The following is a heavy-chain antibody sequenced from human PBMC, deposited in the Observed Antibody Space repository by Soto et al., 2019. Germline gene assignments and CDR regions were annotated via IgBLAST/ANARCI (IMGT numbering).Heavy chain of an antibody. Sequence: ASVKVSCKASGYTFTSYGISWVRQAPGQGLEWMGWISAYNGNTNYAQKLQGRVTMTTDTSTSTAYMELRSLRSDDTAVYYCARGVTRRQWLVPVRYYGMDVWGQGTTVTVS. CDR1: GYTFTSYG. CDR3: ARGVTRRQWLVPVRYYGMDV. V-gene: IGHV1-18*01. CDR2: ISAYNGNT. D-gene: IGHD6-19*01. J-gene: IGHJ6*02.